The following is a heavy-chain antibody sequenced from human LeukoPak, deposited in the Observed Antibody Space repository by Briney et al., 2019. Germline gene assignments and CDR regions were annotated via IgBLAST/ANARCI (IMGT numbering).Heavy chain of an antibody. V-gene: IGHV4-34*01. CDR2: INHSGST. D-gene: IGHD2-2*02. J-gene: IGHJ4*02. Sequence: SETLSLTCAVYGGSFSGYYWSWIRQPPGKGLEWIGEINHSGSTNYNPSLKSRVTISVDTSKNQFSLKLSSVTAADTAVYYCARGRRRSRGYCSSTSCNRGLDYWGQGTLVTVSS. CDR3: ARGRRRSRGYCSSTSCNRGLDY. CDR1: GGSFSGYY.